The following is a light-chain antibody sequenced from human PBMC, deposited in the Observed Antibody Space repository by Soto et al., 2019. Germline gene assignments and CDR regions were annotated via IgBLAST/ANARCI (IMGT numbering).Light chain of an antibody. CDR1: QSVSKS. V-gene: IGKV3-11*01. Sequence: DIVLTQSPATLSLSPGERASLSCRASQSVSKSLAWYQQKPGQPPRLLIYDASIRATGIPARFTGSGSGTDFTLSISSLEPEDFAVYYCQQRASWPLLTFGGGTKVEIK. J-gene: IGKJ4*01. CDR2: DAS. CDR3: QQRASWPLLT.